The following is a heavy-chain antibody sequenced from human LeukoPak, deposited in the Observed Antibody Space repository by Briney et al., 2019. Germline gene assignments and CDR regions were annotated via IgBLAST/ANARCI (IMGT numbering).Heavy chain of an antibody. V-gene: IGHV3-66*01. CDR3: AIGTRGYSYGSYYFDY. Sequence: GGSLRLSCAASGFTVSSNYMSWVRQAPGKGLEWVSVIYSGGSTYYADSVKGRFTISRDNPKNTLYLQMNSLRAEDTAVYYCAIGTRGYSYGSYYFDYWGQGTLVTVSS. CDR1: GFTVSSNY. J-gene: IGHJ4*02. D-gene: IGHD5-18*01. CDR2: IYSGGST.